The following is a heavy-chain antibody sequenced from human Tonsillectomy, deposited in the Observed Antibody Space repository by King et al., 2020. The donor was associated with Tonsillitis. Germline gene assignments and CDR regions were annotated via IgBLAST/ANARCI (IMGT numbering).Heavy chain of an antibody. V-gene: IGHV3-64D*06. CDR1: GLTLSTYY. CDR3: VKGNYYGSGKYYFDY. J-gene: IGHJ4*02. Sequence: DVQLVESGGGLVQPWGSVRLSCSASGLTLSTYYMMLGRPAPGKGLEFISAISSGGTSTYYVDSVKGRFTISRDSSRNTLYLQMSSLTSEDTAMYYCVKGNYYGSGKYYFDYWGQGTLVTVSS. D-gene: IGHD3-10*01. CDR2: ISSGGTST.